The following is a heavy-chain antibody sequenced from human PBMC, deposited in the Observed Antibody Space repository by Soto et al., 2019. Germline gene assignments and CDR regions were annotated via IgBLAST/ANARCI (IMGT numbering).Heavy chain of an antibody. Sequence: PGGSLRLSCAASGFTFSSYTMNWVRQTPGKGLEWVSSISSSSSYIYYADSVKGRFTISRDNAENSLFLQMNSLRAEDTAVYYCVRDDRQELLVDPWGQGTLVTVSS. CDR1: GFTFSSYT. J-gene: IGHJ5*02. D-gene: IGHD3-3*01. V-gene: IGHV3-21*06. CDR3: VRDDRQELLVDP. CDR2: ISSSSSYI.